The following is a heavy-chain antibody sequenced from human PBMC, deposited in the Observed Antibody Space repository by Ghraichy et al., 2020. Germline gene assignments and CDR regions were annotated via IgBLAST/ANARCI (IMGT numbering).Heavy chain of an antibody. CDR2: ITGSGGDT. D-gene: IGHD1-26*01. CDR3: ANMGLVGQFYHYYTDV. J-gene: IGHJ6*03. CDR1: GFSFRSYA. Sequence: GGSLRLSCAASGFSFRSYAMSWVRQAPGKGLEWVSTITGSGGDTSYADSVKGRFTISRDNSKNTLFLQMSSLRVEDTAVYYCANMGLVGQFYHYYTDVWRKGTTLTVSS. V-gene: IGHV3-23*01.